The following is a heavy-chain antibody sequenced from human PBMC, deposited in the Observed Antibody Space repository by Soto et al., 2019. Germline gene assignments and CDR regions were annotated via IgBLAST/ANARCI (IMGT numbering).Heavy chain of an antibody. Sequence: PGGSLRLSCTASGFSFGDYAMSWFRQAPGKGLEWVSSITSKIYGATTEYAAAVKGRFTISRDDSKSIAYLQMNTLKTEDTAIYYCAISSYGFDFWAQGTLVTVSS. CDR2: ITSKIYGATT. V-gene: IGHV3-49*03. J-gene: IGHJ4*02. D-gene: IGHD3-16*01. CDR1: GFSFGDYA. CDR3: AISSYGFDF.